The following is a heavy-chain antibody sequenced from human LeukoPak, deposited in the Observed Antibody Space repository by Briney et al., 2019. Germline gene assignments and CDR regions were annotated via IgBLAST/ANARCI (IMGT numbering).Heavy chain of an antibody. Sequence: GGSLRLSCAASGFTFSSFAMSWVRQAPGKGLEWVSAVVYSGLSTYYADSVKGRFTISRDNSKNTLYLHMNSLRAEDTAVYYCAKDRSSSWRRVFDYWGQGTLVTVSS. D-gene: IGHD6-13*01. CDR2: VVYSGLST. V-gene: IGHV3-23*01. CDR3: AKDRSSSWRRVFDY. CDR1: GFTFSSFA. J-gene: IGHJ4*02.